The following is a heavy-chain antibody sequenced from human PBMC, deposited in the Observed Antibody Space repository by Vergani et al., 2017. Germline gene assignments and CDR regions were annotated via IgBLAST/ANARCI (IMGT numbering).Heavy chain of an antibody. V-gene: IGHV1-18*01. Sequence: QVQLVQSGAEVKKPGASVKVSCKASGYTFTSYGISWVRQAPGQGLEWMGWISAYNGNTNYAQKLQGRVTMTTDTSTTTAYMELRSLRSEDTAVYYCARDRDYYGSGIPRYYYYYGMDVWGQGTTVTVSS. CDR3: ARDRDYYGSGIPRYYYYYGMDV. CDR1: GYTFTSYG. CDR2: ISAYNGNT. J-gene: IGHJ6*02. D-gene: IGHD3-10*01.